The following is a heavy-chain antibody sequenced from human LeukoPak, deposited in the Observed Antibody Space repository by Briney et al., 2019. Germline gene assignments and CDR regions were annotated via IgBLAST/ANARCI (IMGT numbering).Heavy chain of an antibody. Sequence: GGSLRLSCAASGFTFSNYNMNWVRQAPGKGLEWVSSITSSSTYIFYADSVKGRFTISRDNAKNSLYLQMNSLRAEDTALYYCAKDNTPIVVPAAMTFDYWGQGTLVTVSS. CDR3: AKDNTPIVVPAAMTFDY. V-gene: IGHV3-21*04. J-gene: IGHJ4*02. CDR1: GFTFSNYN. CDR2: ITSSSTYI. D-gene: IGHD2-2*01.